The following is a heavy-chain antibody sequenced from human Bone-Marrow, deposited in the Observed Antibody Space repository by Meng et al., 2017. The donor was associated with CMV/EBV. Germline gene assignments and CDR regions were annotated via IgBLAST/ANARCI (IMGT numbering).Heavy chain of an antibody. CDR1: GYTFTGDY. Sequence: ASVKVSCKASGYTFTGDYMHWVRQAPGQGLEWMGLINPNSGDTTFAQKFQGRVTMTRDTSISTAYMELSSLRSDDTAVYYCARDCSSSGCAPEVLYYYYYYGMDVWGQGPTVTVSS. J-gene: IGHJ6*02. V-gene: IGHV1-2*06. CDR3: ARDCSSSGCAPEVLYYYYYYGMDV. D-gene: IGHD2-2*01. CDR2: INPNSGDT.